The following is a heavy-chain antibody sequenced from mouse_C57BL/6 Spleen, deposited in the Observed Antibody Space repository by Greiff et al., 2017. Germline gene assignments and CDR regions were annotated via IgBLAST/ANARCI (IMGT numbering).Heavy chain of an antibody. J-gene: IGHJ4*01. D-gene: IGHD2-4*01. V-gene: IGHV3-6*01. CDR3: VFYDYDVDY. Sequence: EVKLQESGPGLVKPSQSLSLTCSVTGYSITSGYYWNWIRQFPGNKLEWMGYISYDGSNNYNPSLKNRISITRDTSKNQFFLKLNSVTTEDTATYYCVFYDYDVDYWGQGTSVTVSS. CDR1: GYSITSGYY. CDR2: ISYDGSN.